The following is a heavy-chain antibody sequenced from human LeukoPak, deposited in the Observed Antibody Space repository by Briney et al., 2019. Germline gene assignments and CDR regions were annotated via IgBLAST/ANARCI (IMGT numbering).Heavy chain of an antibody. D-gene: IGHD3-10*01. CDR2: IYYSGST. V-gene: IGHV4-59*01. CDR1: GFTFSSSA. CDR3: VRARDIAVSWFGDLLSSETYFDY. Sequence: GSLRLSCAASGFTFSSSAMSWIRQPPGKGLEWIGYIYYSGSTNYNPSLKSRVTISVDTSKNQFSLKLSSVTAADAAVYYCVRARDIAVSWFGDLLSSETYFDYWGQGTLVTVSS. J-gene: IGHJ4*02.